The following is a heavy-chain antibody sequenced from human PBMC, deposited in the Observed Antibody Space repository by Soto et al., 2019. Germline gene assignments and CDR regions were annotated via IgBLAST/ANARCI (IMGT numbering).Heavy chain of an antibody. CDR1: GFTFSNYW. CDR3: ARVGNGEYVFYY. D-gene: IGHD3-16*01. J-gene: IGHJ4*02. Sequence: EVQLVESGGGLVQPGGSLRLSCAASGFTFSNYWMHWVRQAPGKGLVWVSRINSDGGTTSYADSVKGRFTISRDNAKNTLYLQMNSLRAEDTAVYYCARVGNGEYVFYYWGQGTLVTVSS. CDR2: INSDGGTT. V-gene: IGHV3-74*01.